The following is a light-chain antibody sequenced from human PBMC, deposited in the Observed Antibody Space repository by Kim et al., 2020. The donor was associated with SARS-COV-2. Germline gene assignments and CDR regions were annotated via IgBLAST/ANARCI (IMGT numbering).Light chain of an antibody. V-gene: IGKV1-5*03. Sequence: SASVGDRVTITCRASQSINSWLDWYQQRPGKAPKLLIYKAFSLESGVPSRFSGSGSGTEFTLTISSLQPDDFATYYCQQYNSYPYTFGQGTKLEI. J-gene: IGKJ2*01. CDR1: QSINSW. CDR3: QQYNSYPYT. CDR2: KAF.